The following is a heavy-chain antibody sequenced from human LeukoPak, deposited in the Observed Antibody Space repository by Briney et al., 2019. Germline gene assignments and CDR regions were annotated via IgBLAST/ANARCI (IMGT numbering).Heavy chain of an antibody. D-gene: IGHD7-27*01. CDR1: GFTFSSYE. Sequence: PGGSLRLSCATSGFTFSSYEMNWGGQAPGKGLGRVSYISSSGSTIYYADSVKGRFTISRDNARNSLYLQMNSLRAEDTAVYYCARVADLGYFDYWGQGTLVTVSS. J-gene: IGHJ4*02. CDR2: ISSSGSTI. V-gene: IGHV3-48*03. CDR3: ARVADLGYFDY.